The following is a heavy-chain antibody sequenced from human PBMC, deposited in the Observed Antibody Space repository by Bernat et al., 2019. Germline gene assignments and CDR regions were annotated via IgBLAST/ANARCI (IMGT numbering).Heavy chain of an antibody. CDR2: IKSKTDGGTI. CDR1: GFTFSNGW. Sequence: EVQLVESGGGLVKPGGSLRLSCAASGFTFSNGWMNWVRQAPGEGLEWVGRIKSKTDGGTIDYATPVKGRFTISRDDSKNTLYLQMNSLKIDDTAVYYCTTTGSKTWGAYWGQGTLVTVSS. V-gene: IGHV3-15*07. D-gene: IGHD7-27*01. CDR3: TTTGSKTWGAY. J-gene: IGHJ4*02.